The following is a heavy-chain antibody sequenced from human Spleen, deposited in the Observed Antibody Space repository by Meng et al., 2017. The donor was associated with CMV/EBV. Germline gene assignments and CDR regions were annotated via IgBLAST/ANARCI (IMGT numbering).Heavy chain of an antibody. V-gene: IGHV3-30*04. CDR2: VSYDGTNK. J-gene: IGHJ6*02. CDR1: GFTFISYA. CDR3: ARAPYSSSTFYYYGMDV. Sequence: GGSLRLSCTASGFTFISYAIHWVRQAPGKGLEWVAVVSYDGTNKYYADSVKGRFTISRDNSKSTLYLQVNSLRAEDTAVYYCARAPYSSSTFYYYGMDVWGQGTTVTVSS. D-gene: IGHD6-6*01.